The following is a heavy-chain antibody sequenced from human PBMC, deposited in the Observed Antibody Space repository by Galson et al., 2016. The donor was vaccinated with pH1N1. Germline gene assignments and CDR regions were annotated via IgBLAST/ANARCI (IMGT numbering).Heavy chain of an antibody. D-gene: IGHD1-26*01. CDR1: GYSFIDYY. V-gene: IGHV1-2*02. J-gene: IGHJ4*02. Sequence: SVKVSCKASGYSFIDYYIHWVRQAPGQGLEWMGWINPNTGTTNYAQGFQGRVTMTRDTSVSTAYMELSGLRSDDTAVYYCARPPYYSGSFYEYWGQGTLATVSS. CDR3: ARPPYYSGSFYEY. CDR2: INPNTGTT.